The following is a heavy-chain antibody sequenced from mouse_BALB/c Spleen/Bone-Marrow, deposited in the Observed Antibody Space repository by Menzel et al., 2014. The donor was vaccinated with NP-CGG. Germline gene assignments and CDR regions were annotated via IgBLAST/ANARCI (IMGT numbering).Heavy chain of an antibody. V-gene: IGHV1-31*01. Sequence: EVKLMESGPELVKPGASVKISCKASGYSFSGYYMHWVKQSHVKSLECIGRINPYNGATNYNQNFKDRANLTVDKSSSTAYMELHSLTSEDSAVFYCARYGNYEGFVYWGQGTLVTVSA. J-gene: IGHJ3*01. CDR2: INPYNGAT. CDR1: GYSFSGYY. CDR3: ARYGNYEGFVY. D-gene: IGHD2-1*01.